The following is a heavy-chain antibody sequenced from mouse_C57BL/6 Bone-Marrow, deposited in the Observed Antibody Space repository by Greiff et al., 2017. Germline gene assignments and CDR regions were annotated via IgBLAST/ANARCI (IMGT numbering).Heavy chain of an antibody. CDR1: GYTFTSYW. D-gene: IGHD1-1*02. Sequence: VQLQQPGAELVKPGASVKMSCKASGYTFTSYWITWVKQRTGQGLEWIGDIYPGSGSNNYNEKFKSKATLTVATSSSTAYMQLSSLTSEDSAVYYCAREGLWSYYFDYWGQGTTLTVSS. CDR3: AREGLWSYYFDY. V-gene: IGHV1-55*01. J-gene: IGHJ2*01. CDR2: IYPGSGSN.